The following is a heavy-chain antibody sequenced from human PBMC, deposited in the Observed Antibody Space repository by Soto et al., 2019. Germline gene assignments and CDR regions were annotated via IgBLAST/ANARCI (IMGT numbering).Heavy chain of an antibody. CDR3: ARGGSADYGSYGVDV. CDR1: GFTDYY. D-gene: IGHD4-17*01. J-gene: IGHJ6*02. Sequence: ASVKVSCKASGFTDYYIHWVRQAPGQGFEWMGWVNPSSGGTNYAQKFQGRVAMTRDTFISTAYMELSRLQSDDTAVYYCARGGSADYGSYGVDVWGQGTTVTVSS. V-gene: IGHV1-2*02. CDR2: VNPSSGGT.